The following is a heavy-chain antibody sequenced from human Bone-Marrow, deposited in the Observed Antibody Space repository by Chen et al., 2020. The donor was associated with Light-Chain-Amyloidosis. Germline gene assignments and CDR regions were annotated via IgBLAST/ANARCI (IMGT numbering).Heavy chain of an antibody. CDR2: IWYDGSNQ. CDR1: GFTFRSQG. Sequence: QVQLVESGGGVVQPGRYLRLSCAASGFTFRSQGMHWVRQAPGKGLEWVAVIWYDGSNQYYADSVKGRFTISRDNSMNTLYLQMNSLRVEDTAVYYCARWADEKKMDVWGQGTTVTVSS. J-gene: IGHJ6*02. CDR3: ARWADEKKMDV. V-gene: IGHV3-33*01.